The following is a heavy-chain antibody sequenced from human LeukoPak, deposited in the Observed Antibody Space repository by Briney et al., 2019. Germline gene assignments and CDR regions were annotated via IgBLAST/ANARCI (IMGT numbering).Heavy chain of an antibody. V-gene: IGHV3-11*01. Sequence: GGSLRLSCAASGFTFSDYYMSWIRQAPGKGLEWVSYISSSGSTIYYADSVKGRFTISRDSAKNSLYLQMNSLRAEDTAVYYCARDLQTVKIAAAPSGWYFDLWGRGTLVTVSS. CDR1: GFTFSDYY. CDR3: ARDLQTVKIAAAPSGWYFDL. CDR2: ISSSGSTI. D-gene: IGHD6-25*01. J-gene: IGHJ2*01.